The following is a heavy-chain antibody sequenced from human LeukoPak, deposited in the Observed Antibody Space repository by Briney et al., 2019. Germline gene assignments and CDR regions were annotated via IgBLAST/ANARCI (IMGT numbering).Heavy chain of an antibody. CDR3: ARRVISYDSSGYYSTNWFDP. V-gene: IGHV5-51*01. CDR2: IYPGDSDT. J-gene: IGHJ5*02. CDR1: GYSFTSYW. Sequence: GESLKISCKGSGYSFTSYWIGWVRQMPGKGLEWMGIIYPGDSDTRYSPSFQGQVTISADKSISTAYLQWSSLKASDTAMYYCARRVISYDSSGYYSTNWFDPWGQGTLVTVSS. D-gene: IGHD3-22*01.